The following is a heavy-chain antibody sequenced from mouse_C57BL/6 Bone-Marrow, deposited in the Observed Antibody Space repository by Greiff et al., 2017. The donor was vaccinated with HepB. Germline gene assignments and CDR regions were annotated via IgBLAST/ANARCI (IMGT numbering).Heavy chain of an antibody. J-gene: IGHJ3*01. CDR1: GFTFSSYA. CDR2: ISNGGSYT. D-gene: IGHD2-3*01. Sequence: EVQLVESGGGLVKPGGSLKLSCAASGFTFSSYAMSWVRQTPEKRLEWVATISNGGSYTYYPDNVKGRFTISRDNAKNNLYLQMSHLKSEDTAMYYCASDDGYYWGQGTLVTVSA. V-gene: IGHV5-4*01. CDR3: ASDDGYY.